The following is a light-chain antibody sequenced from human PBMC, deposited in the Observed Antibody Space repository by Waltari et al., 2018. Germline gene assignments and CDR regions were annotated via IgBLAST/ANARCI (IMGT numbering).Light chain of an antibody. Sequence: ELVMTQSPATLSVSPGERASLPCRASPSASTSLAWYQQTPGQAPRLLIYRASTRAAGIPDRFSGSGSGIEFTLTISSLQSEDSAIYYCQQYNIWPWTFGQGTKVDIK. J-gene: IGKJ1*01. CDR3: QQYNIWPWT. CDR2: RAS. V-gene: IGKV3-15*01. CDR1: PSASTS.